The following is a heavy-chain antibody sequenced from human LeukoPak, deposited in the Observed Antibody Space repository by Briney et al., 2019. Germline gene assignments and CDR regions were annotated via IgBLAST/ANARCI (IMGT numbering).Heavy chain of an antibody. J-gene: IGHJ1*01. V-gene: IGHV4-59*11. CDR1: GGSLTSHY. Sequence: PSETLSLTCTASGGSLTSHYWSWIRLPPGKGLEWIGYIYYSGSTHYNPSLKSRASISVDTSRNQFSLKLTSVSAADAAVYYCARGGGSILWSLNNWGQGTLVIVSS. CDR2: IYYSGST. D-gene: IGHD2-15*01. CDR3: ARGGGSILWSLNN.